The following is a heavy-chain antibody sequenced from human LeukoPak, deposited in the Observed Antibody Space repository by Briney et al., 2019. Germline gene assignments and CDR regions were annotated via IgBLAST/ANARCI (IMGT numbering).Heavy chain of an antibody. CDR2: IYHSGST. V-gene: IGHV4-38-2*02. CDR1: GYSISSGYY. J-gene: IGHJ4*02. CDR3: ARDSPPRRSFDY. D-gene: IGHD3-10*01. Sequence: PSETLSLTCTVSGYSISSGYYWGWIRQPPGKGLEWIGSIYHSGSTYYNPSLKSRVTISVDTSKNQFSLKLSSVTAADTAVYYCARDSPPRRSFDYWGQGTLVTVSS.